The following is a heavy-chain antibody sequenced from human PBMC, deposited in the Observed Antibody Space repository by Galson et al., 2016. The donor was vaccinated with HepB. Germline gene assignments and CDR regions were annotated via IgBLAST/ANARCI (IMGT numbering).Heavy chain of an antibody. V-gene: IGHV3-30*04. J-gene: IGHJ4*02. CDR3: ARDLDDPNPTNDYGDD. CDR1: GFTFSSYA. Sequence: SLRLSCAASGFTFSSYAMHWVRQAPGKGLEWVAVISYDGSNKYYADSVKGRFTISRDNSKNTLYLQMNSLRAEDTAVYYCARDLDDPNPTNDYGDDWGQGTLVTVSS. CDR2: ISYDGSNK. D-gene: IGHD1-14*01.